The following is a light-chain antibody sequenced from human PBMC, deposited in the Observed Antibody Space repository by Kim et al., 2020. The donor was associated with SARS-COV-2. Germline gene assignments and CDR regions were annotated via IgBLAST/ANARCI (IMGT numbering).Light chain of an antibody. CDR2: GAS. CDR3: QQYSDWPPVT. Sequence: EIVMTQSPGTLSVSPGERATLSCRASQSLSSNLAWYQLKPGQAPRLLIFGASTRATGVPARFSGSGSATEFTLTISSLQSEDFAVYYWQQYSDWPPVTFGQGTRLEIK. CDR1: QSLSSN. J-gene: IGKJ5*01. V-gene: IGKV3-15*01.